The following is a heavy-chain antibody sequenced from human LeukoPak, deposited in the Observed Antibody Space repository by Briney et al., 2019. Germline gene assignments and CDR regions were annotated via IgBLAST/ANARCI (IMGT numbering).Heavy chain of an antibody. D-gene: IGHD1-26*01. Sequence: SETLSLTCTGSGGSISGHFWSWIRQPPGKGPEWIGFVSYSGDTNYSPSFNGRVTISLDTSKSQFSLNLNSVIAADTAVYFCARGGASSRYFGYWGQGTLVTVSS. CDR3: ARGGASSRYFGY. V-gene: IGHV4-59*11. CDR2: VSYSGDT. J-gene: IGHJ4*02. CDR1: GGSISGHF.